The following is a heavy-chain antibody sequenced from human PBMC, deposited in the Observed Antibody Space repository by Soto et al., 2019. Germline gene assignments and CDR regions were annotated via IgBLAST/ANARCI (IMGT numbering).Heavy chain of an antibody. CDR2: ISAYNGNT. Sequence: ASVKVSCKASGYTFTSYGISWVRQAPGQGLEWMGWISAYNGNTNYAQKLQGRVTMTRDTSTSTAYMELRRLRSDDTAVYYCARGRGYSTSGSLTILEPPVPITVWGQGTTVTVSS. V-gene: IGHV1-18*01. CDR3: ARGRGYSTSGSLTILEPPVPITV. CDR1: GYTFTSYG. D-gene: IGHD3-3*01. J-gene: IGHJ6*02.